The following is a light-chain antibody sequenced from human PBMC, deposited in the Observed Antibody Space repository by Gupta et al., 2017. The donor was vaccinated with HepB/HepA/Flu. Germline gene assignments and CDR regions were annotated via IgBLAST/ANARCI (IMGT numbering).Light chain of an antibody. CDR1: NIGSKN. CDR3: QVWDSSTGGVV. J-gene: IGLJ2*01. CDR2: RDS. Sequence: SYELTQPLSVSVALGQTARITCGGNNIGSKNVHWYQQKPGQAPVLVIYRDSNRPSGIPERFSGSNSGTTATLTISRAQAGDEADYYCQVWDSSTGGVVFGGGTKLTVL. V-gene: IGLV3-9*01.